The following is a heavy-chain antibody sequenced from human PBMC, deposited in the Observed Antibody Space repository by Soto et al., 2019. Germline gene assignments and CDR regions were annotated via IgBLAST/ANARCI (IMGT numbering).Heavy chain of an antibody. CDR1: GYTFTGYY. V-gene: IGHV1-2*02. CDR3: ARDSWFYSDSSGYSHCFDI. CDR2: INPNSGGT. Sequence: VASVKVSCKASGYTFTGYYMHWVRQAPGRGLEWMGWINPNSGGTNYAQKFQGRVTMTRDTSISTAYMELSRLRSDDTAVYYCARDSWFYSDSSGYSHCFDIWAKGQWSPYPQ. J-gene: IGHJ3*02. D-gene: IGHD3-22*01.